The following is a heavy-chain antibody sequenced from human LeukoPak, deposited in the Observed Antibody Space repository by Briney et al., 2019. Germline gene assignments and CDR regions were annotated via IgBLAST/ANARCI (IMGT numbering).Heavy chain of an antibody. CDR1: GFTFSSYA. Sequence: GGSLRLSCAASGFTFSSYAMSWVRQAPGKGLEWVSAISGSGGSTYYADSVKGRFTISRDNSKNTLYLQMNSLRAEDTAVYYCAKGGLACGSTICWDYWGQGTLVTVSS. V-gene: IGHV3-23*01. CDR2: ISGSGGST. CDR3: AKGGLACGSTICWDY. J-gene: IGHJ4*02. D-gene: IGHD2-2*01.